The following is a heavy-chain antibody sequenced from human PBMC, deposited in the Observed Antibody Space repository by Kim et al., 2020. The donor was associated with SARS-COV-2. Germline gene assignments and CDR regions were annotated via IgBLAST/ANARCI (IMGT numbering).Heavy chain of an antibody. CDR3: ARGPNYSPFDY. CDR2: IICSGTTI. V-gene: IGHV3-48*03. Sequence: GGSLRLSCAASGFTFSSYEMNWVRQAPGKGLEWVSYIICSGTTIYYADSVRGRFTISRDNDKNSLYLQMNSLRAEDTAVYYCARGPNYSPFDYWGQGTLV. J-gene: IGHJ4*02. CDR1: GFTFSSYE. D-gene: IGHD4-4*01.